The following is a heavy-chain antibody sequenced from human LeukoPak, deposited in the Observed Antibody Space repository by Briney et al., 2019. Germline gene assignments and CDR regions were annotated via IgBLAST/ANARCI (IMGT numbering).Heavy chain of an antibody. CDR2: VNHSGST. J-gene: IGHJ3*02. CDR1: GGSFSGYY. V-gene: IGHV4-34*01. CDR3: ARPRYSSRSRAFDI. D-gene: IGHD6-13*01. Sequence: PSETLSLTCAVYGGSFSGYYWSWIRQPPGKGLEWIGEVNHSGSTNYNPSLKSRVTISVDTSKYQFSLKLSSVTAADTAVYYCARPRYSSRSRAFDIWGQGTMVTVSS.